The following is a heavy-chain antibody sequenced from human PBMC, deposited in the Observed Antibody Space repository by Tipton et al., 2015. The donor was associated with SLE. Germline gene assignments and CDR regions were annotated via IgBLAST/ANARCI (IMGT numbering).Heavy chain of an antibody. CDR3: ARLRPLVAVAPGLYYHPLDV. CDR1: GASIGFSPYS. CDR2: AYTGGST. J-gene: IGHJ6*02. V-gene: IGHV4-61*02. Sequence: TLSLTCSVSGASIGFSPYSCSWIRQTAGKRLEWIGRAYTGGSTPKYNPSLKSRVTISVDTSRNQFSLRVNSVTAADTAIYYCARLRPLVAVAPGLYYHPLDVWGQGTTVTVSS. D-gene: IGHD6-19*01.